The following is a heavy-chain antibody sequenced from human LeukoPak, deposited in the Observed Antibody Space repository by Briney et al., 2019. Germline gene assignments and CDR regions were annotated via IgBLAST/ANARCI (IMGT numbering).Heavy chain of an antibody. V-gene: IGHV3-30-3*01. CDR3: ARHTGDFDY. D-gene: IGHD4-17*01. CDR2: ISYDGSNK. CDR1: GFTFSSYA. Sequence: AGGSLRLSCAASGFTFSSYAMHWVRQAPGKGLEWVAVISYDGSNKYYADSVKGRFTISRDNSKNTLYLQMNSLRAEDTAVYYCARHTGDFDYWGQGTLVTASS. J-gene: IGHJ4*02.